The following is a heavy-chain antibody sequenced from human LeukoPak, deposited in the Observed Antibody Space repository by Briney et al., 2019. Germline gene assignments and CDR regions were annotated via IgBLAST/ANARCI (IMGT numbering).Heavy chain of an antibody. CDR1: GFTFSSYA. CDR3: ARELCSGGSCQLWGYFDY. D-gene: IGHD2-15*01. J-gene: IGHJ4*02. Sequence: GGSLRLSCAASGFTFSSYAMHWVRQAPGKGLEWVAVISYDGSNKYYADSVKGRFTISRDNSKNTLYLQMNSLRAGDTAVYYCARELCSGGSCQLWGYFDYWGQGTLVTVSS. CDR2: ISYDGSNK. V-gene: IGHV3-30-3*01.